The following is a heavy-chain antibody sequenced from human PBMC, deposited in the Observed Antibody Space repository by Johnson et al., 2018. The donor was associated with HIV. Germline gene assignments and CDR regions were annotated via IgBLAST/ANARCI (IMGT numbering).Heavy chain of an antibody. Sequence: QVLLVESGGGVVQTGRSLRLSCAASGFIFSSYAMHWVRQAPGEGLEWVAVISYDGNKTYYADSVKGRFTISRENAKNSLYLQMNSLRAEDTAVYYCATGSPTVTTNAFDIWGQGTMVTVSS. J-gene: IGHJ3*02. CDR1: GFIFSSYA. D-gene: IGHD4-17*01. CDR3: ATGSPTVTTNAFDI. V-gene: IGHV3-30*14. CDR2: ISYDGNKT.